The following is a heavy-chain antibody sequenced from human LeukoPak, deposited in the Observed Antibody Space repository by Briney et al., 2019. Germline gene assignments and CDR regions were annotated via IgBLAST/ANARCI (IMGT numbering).Heavy chain of an antibody. J-gene: IGHJ5*02. D-gene: IGHD6-19*01. CDR1: EFTFSSYN. CDR2: IRSKAYGGTT. V-gene: IGHV3-49*04. CDR3: TREGATSSGWYLVGNSVWFDP. Sequence: GGSLRLSCAASEFTFSSYNMNWVRQAPGKGLEWVGFIRSKAYGGTTEYAASVKGRFTISRDDSKSIAYLQMNSLKTEDTAVYYCTREGATSSGWYLVGNSVWFDPWGQGTLVTVSS.